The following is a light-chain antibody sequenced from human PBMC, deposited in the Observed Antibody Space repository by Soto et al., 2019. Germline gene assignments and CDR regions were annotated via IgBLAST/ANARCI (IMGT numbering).Light chain of an antibody. CDR3: SSYDGRNDFV. Sequence: QSALTQPPSASGSPGQSVTISCTGTSTDVGVYTYVSWYQQHPANAPKLMIYEVSKRPSGVADRFSGSKSGNTASLTVSGLQDEDEADYYCSSYDGRNDFVFGAGTKLTVL. CDR2: EVS. J-gene: IGLJ1*01. V-gene: IGLV2-8*01. CDR1: STDVGVYTY.